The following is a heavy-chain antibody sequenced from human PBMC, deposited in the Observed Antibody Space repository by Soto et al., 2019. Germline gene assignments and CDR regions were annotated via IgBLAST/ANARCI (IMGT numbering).Heavy chain of an antibody. D-gene: IGHD3-22*01. CDR3: ARQIYDSDTGPNFQYYFDS. CDR1: GSSFAGYW. CDR2: IDPSDSQT. J-gene: IGHJ4*02. Sequence: PGESLKISWKGSGSSFAGYWITWVRQKPGKSVEWMGRIDPSDSQTYYSPSFRGHVTISVTKSITTVFLQWSSLRASDTAMYYCARQIYDSDTGPNFQYYFDSWGQGTPVTVSS. V-gene: IGHV5-10-1*01.